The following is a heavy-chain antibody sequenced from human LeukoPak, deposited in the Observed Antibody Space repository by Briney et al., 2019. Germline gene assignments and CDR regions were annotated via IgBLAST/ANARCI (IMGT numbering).Heavy chain of an antibody. V-gene: IGHV4-34*01. Sequence: SETLSLTCAVYGGSFSGYYWSWIRQPPGKGLDWIGEINHSGSTNYNPSLKSRVTISVDTSKNQFSLKLSSVTAADTAVYYCAREGYCSGGSYYSRFFRGWFDPWGQGTLVTVSS. CDR2: INHSGST. CDR1: GGSFSGYY. D-gene: IGHD2-15*01. J-gene: IGHJ5*02. CDR3: AREGYCSGGSYYSRFFRGWFDP.